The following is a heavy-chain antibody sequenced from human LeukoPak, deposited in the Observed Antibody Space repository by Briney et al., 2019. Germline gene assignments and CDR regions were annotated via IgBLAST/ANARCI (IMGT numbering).Heavy chain of an antibody. Sequence: PGGSLRRSCAASGFTFSDYYMSWIRQAPGKGLEWVSYISISGSDTDYADSVKGRFTISRDNAKNSLYLQMSSLRGEDTAVYYCARCGTPNNYYYHGVDVWGQGTTVTVSS. CDR2: ISISGSDT. D-gene: IGHD1-26*01. CDR3: ARCGTPNNYYYHGVDV. CDR1: GFTFSDYY. J-gene: IGHJ6*02. V-gene: IGHV3-11*03.